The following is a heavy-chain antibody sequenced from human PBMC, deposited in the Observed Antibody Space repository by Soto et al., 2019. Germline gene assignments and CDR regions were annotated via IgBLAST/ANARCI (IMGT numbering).Heavy chain of an antibody. Sequence: GGSLRLSCAASGFTFSSYGMHWVRQAPGKGLEWVAVISYDGSNKYYADSVKGRFTISRDNSKNTLYLQMNSLRAEDTAVYYCAKLPLHCTNGVCYTDYYGMDVWGQGTTVTVSS. CDR3: AKLPLHCTNGVCYTDYYGMDV. CDR1: GFTFSSYG. CDR2: ISYDGSNK. J-gene: IGHJ6*02. D-gene: IGHD2-8*01. V-gene: IGHV3-30*18.